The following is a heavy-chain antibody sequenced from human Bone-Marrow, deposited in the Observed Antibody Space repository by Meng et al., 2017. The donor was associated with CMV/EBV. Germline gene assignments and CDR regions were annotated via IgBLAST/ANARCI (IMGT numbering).Heavy chain of an antibody. CDR3: ARGGYYDFYLSWFDP. CDR1: GGSISSYY. CDR2: MNSGGSA. V-gene: IGHV4-59*12. Sequence: SETLSLTCNVSGGSISSYYWSWIRQPPGKGLEWIGFMNSGGSANYNPSLRSRVTISVNMSKNQFSLKLSSVTAADTAVYYCARGGYYDFYLSWFDPWGQGSLVTVSS. J-gene: IGHJ5*02. D-gene: IGHD2/OR15-2a*01.